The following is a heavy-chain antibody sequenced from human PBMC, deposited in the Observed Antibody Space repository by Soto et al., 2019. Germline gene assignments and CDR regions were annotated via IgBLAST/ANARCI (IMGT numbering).Heavy chain of an antibody. D-gene: IGHD2-2*01. J-gene: IGHJ4*02. CDR3: ARADLLWDSFDL. Sequence: GGSLRLSCAASGFPFRNFAMAWVRQAPGKGLEWVSIISNSGSSTYHGDSVKGRFTTSRDNSKGTLSLHMRGVRIDDSAVYFCARADLLWDSFDLWGQGTLVTVSS. V-gene: IGHV3-23*05. CDR2: ISNSGSST. CDR1: GFPFRNFA.